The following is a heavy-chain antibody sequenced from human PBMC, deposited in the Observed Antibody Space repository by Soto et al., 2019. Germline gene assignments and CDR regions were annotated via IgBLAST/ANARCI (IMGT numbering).Heavy chain of an antibody. V-gene: IGHV1-69*01. Sequence: QVQLVQSGAEVKKPGSSVKVSCKASGGTFSSYAISWVRQAPGQGLEWMGGIIPIFGTANYALKFQGRVTITADESTSTAYMELGSLRSEDTAVYYCARGGVSIAVAVSLFDPWGQGTLVTVS. CDR1: GGTFSSYA. J-gene: IGHJ5*02. D-gene: IGHD6-19*01. CDR2: IIPIFGTA. CDR3: ARGGVSIAVAVSLFDP.